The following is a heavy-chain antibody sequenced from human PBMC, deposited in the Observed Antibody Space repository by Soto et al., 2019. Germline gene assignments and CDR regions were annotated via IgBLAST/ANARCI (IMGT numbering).Heavy chain of an antibody. Sequence: QVQLVESGGGVVQPGRSLRLSCAASGFTFSSYAMHWVRQAPGKGLEWVAVISYDGSNKYYADSVKGRFTISRDNSKNTLYLQMNSLRAEDTAVYYCARADSQSYCSSTSCYTGYFDYWGKGTLVTVSS. J-gene: IGHJ4*02. D-gene: IGHD2-2*02. CDR2: ISYDGSNK. V-gene: IGHV3-30-3*01. CDR3: ARADSQSYCSSTSCYTGYFDY. CDR1: GFTFSSYA.